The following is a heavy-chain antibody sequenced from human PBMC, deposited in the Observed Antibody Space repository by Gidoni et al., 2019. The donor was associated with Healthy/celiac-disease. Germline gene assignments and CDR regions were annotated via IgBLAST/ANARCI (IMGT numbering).Heavy chain of an antibody. D-gene: IGHD6-19*01. Sequence: EVQLVESGGGLVKPGGSLRLSCAASGFPFSRYSMNWVRQAPGKGLEWVSSISSSSSYIYYADSVKGRFTISRDNAKNSLYLQMNSLRAEDTAVYYCARASIAVAGDQDWFDPWGQGTLVTVSS. CDR1: GFPFSRYS. CDR3: ARASIAVAGDQDWFDP. V-gene: IGHV3-21*01. J-gene: IGHJ5*02. CDR2: ISSSSSYI.